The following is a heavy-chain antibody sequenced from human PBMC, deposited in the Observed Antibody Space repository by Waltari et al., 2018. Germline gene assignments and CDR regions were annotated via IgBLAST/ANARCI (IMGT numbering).Heavy chain of an antibody. CDR1: GFPFSSYA. Sequence: EVQLLESGGGLVQPGGSLRLSCAASGFPFSSYAMSWVRKAPGKGLEWVSSISGIGGSTYYADSVKGRFTISRDNSKNTLYLQMNSLRAEDTAVYYCAKRMKGIAAAATEYWGQGTLVTVSS. CDR2: ISGIGGST. J-gene: IGHJ4*02. V-gene: IGHV3-23*01. CDR3: AKRMKGIAAAATEY. D-gene: IGHD6-13*01.